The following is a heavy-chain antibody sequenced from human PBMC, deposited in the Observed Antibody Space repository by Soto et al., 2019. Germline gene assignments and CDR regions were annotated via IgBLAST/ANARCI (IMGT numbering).Heavy chain of an antibody. J-gene: IGHJ4*02. Sequence: GGSLRLSCAASGFTFSSYSMNWVRQAPGKGLEWVSSISSSSSTIYYADSVKGRFTISSDNAKNSLYLQMNSLRAEDTALYYCARTSTYCSSTSCYSYWGQGTLVTVSS. CDR2: ISSSSSTI. CDR3: ARTSTYCSSTSCYSY. CDR1: GFTFSSYS. V-gene: IGHV3-48*01. D-gene: IGHD2-2*01.